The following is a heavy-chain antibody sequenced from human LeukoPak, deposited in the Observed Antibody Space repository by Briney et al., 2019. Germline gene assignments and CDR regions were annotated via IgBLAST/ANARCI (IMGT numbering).Heavy chain of an antibody. J-gene: IGHJ5*02. Sequence: GSXXXSXAASGFTFSSYSMNWVRQAPGKGLEWXSSISSSSSYIYYADSVKGRFTISRDNSKNTLYLQMNSLRAEDTAVYYCAKDPGGGADRFDPWGQGTLVTVSS. CDR1: GFTFSSYS. CDR2: ISSSSSYI. CDR3: AKDPGGGADRFDP. D-gene: IGHD1-26*01. V-gene: IGHV3-21*04.